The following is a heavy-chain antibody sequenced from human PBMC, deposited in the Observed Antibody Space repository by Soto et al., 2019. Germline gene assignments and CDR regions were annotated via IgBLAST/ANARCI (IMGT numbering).Heavy chain of an antibody. D-gene: IGHD1-26*01. Sequence: MQLVQSGPEVKKPGTSVKVSCKASVFTFSTSAVQWVRQARGQRPEWMGWIVGGSGNTNYAQNSQERVIITRDMSKSTVYMELSSLRSDDTAVYLCAARRSGLYAMDVWGQGTTVTVSS. J-gene: IGHJ6*02. CDR1: VFTFSTSA. V-gene: IGHV1-58*01. CDR2: IVGGSGNT. CDR3: AARRSGLYAMDV.